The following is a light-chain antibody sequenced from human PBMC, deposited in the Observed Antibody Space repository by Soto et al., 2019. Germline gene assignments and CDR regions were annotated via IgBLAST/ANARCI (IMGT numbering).Light chain of an antibody. J-gene: IGLJ1*01. V-gene: IGLV2-18*01. Sequence: QSALTQPPSVSGSPGQSGTISCTGTSTDFVSYNRVSWYQQPPGTAPKLMIYEVSKRPSGVPDRFSGSKSGNTASLTISGLQAADEADYYCSLYTSENAYVFGTGTKLTVL. CDR2: EVS. CDR1: STDFVSYNR. CDR3: SLYTSENAYV.